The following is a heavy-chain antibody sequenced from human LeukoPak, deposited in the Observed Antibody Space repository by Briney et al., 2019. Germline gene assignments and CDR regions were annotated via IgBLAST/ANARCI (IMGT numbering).Heavy chain of an antibody. CDR3: ARDIATVTTSD. D-gene: IGHD4-17*01. J-gene: IGHJ4*02. V-gene: IGHV3-7*01. CDR2: IKQDGSEK. CDR1: GFTFSSYW. Sequence: PGGSLRLSCAASGFTFSSYWMSWVRQAPGKGLEWVANIKQDGSEKYYVDSVKGRFTICRDNAKNSLYLQMNSLRAEDTAVYFCARDIATVTTSDWGQGTLVTVSS.